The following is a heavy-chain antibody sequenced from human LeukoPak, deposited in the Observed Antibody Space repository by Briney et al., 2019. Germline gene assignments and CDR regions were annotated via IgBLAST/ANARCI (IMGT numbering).Heavy chain of an antibody. J-gene: IGHJ6*03. V-gene: IGHV3-53*01. CDR3: ARGPPGGYYLYYMDV. Sequence: PGGSLRLSCAASGFTVSSNYMSWVRQAPGKGLEWVSVIYSGGSTYYADSVKGRFSISRDNSKNTLYLQMNSLRAEDTAVYYCARGPPGGYYLYYMDVWGKGTTVTVSS. D-gene: IGHD3-16*01. CDR1: GFTVSSNY. CDR2: IYSGGST.